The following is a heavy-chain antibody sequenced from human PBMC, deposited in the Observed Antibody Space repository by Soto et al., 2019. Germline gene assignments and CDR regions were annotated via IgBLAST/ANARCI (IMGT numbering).Heavy chain of an antibody. CDR3: ASRGLGVRKEDIGGGPHLQETVPTEYYSAY. J-gene: IGHJ4*02. Sequence: SHTLSRTCAISGDSVSSNSAAWNGIRQSPSRGLEWLGRTYYRSKWYNDYAVSVKSRITINPDTSKNQFSLQLNSVTPEDTAVYECASRGLGVRKEDIGGGPHLQETVPTEYYSAYWGPRTLGTGS. D-gene: IGHD2-2*01. V-gene: IGHV6-1*01. CDR2: TYYRSKWYN. CDR1: GDSVSSNSAA.